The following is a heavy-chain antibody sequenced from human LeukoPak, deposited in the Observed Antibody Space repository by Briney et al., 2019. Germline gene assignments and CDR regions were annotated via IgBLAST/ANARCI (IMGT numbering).Heavy chain of an antibody. V-gene: IGHV3-30*04. D-gene: IGHD5-18*01. CDR3: ARSVDAAMFTVDY. CDR1: GFTFSSYA. CDR2: ISYDGSNK. Sequence: GGSLRLSCAASGFTFSSYAMHWVRQAPGKGLEWVAVISYDGSNKYYADSVKGRFTIPRDNSKNTLYLQMNSLRAEDTAVYYCARSVDAAMFTVDYWGQGTLVTVSS. J-gene: IGHJ4*02.